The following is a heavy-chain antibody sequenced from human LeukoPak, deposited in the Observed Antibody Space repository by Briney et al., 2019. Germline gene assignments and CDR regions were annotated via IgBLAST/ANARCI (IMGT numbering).Heavy chain of an antibody. Sequence: SETLSLTCTVSGGSISSYYWSWIRQPPGKGLEWIGYIYYSGSTNYNPSLKSRVTISVDTSKNQFSLKLSSVTAADTAVYYCARGSSGYYPLGWYFDLWGRGTLVTVSS. V-gene: IGHV4-59*08. D-gene: IGHD3-22*01. CDR1: GGSISSYY. CDR2: IYYSGST. J-gene: IGHJ2*01. CDR3: ARGSSGYYPLGWYFDL.